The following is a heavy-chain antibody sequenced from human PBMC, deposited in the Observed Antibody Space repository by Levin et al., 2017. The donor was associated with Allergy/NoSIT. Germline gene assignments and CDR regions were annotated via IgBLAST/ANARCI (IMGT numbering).Heavy chain of an antibody. CDR3: ARALPRRAPRTGRGTYWFDP. Sequence: PSETLSLTCAVYGGSFSGYYWSWIRQPPGKGLEWIGEINHSGSTNYNQSLKSRVTISVDTSKNQFSLKLSSVTAADTAVYYCARALPRRAPRTGRGTYWFDPWGQGTLVTVSS. J-gene: IGHJ5*02. D-gene: IGHD6-6*01. CDR2: INHSGST. V-gene: IGHV4-34*01. CDR1: GGSFSGYY.